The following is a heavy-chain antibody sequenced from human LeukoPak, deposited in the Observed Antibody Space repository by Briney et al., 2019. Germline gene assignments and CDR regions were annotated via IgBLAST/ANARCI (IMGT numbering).Heavy chain of an antibody. CDR2: ITSSGDGT. Sequence: GESLRLSCAASGFTFSIYAMSWVRQAPGKGLQWDSSITSSGDGTFYADSVKGRFTISRDNSENMLYLQMNSLRVEDTAVYFCAKDRPNYYGSNGHYYRRDGDYWGQGTLVTVSS. J-gene: IGHJ4*02. V-gene: IGHV3-23*01. CDR1: GFTFSIYA. CDR3: AKDRPNYYGSNGHYYRRDGDY. D-gene: IGHD3-22*01.